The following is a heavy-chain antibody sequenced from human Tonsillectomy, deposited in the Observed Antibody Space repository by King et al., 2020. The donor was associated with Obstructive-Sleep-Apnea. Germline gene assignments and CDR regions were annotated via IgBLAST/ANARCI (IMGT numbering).Heavy chain of an antibody. Sequence: VQLVESGGGLVQPGGSLRLSCAASGFTFSSYSMNWVRRAPGKGLEWVSYISSSSSTIYYADSVKGRFTISRDNAKNSLYLQMNSLRAEATAVYYCARDGRSGYCSSTSCYGPYYYYGMDVWGQGTTVTVSS. CDR1: GFTFSSYS. CDR3: ARDGRSGYCSSTSCYGPYYYYGMDV. CDR2: ISSSSSTI. J-gene: IGHJ6*02. D-gene: IGHD2-2*01. V-gene: IGHV3-48*04.